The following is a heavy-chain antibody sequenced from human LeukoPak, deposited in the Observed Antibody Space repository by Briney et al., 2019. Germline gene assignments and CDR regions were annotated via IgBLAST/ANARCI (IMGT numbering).Heavy chain of an antibody. CDR2: ISSSSSTI. Sequence: GGSLRLSCAASGFTFSSYEMNWVRQAPGKGLEWVSYISSSSSTIYYADSVKGRFTISRDNAKNSLYLQMNSLRAEDTAVYYCARDGLYYYDSSGHFDYWGQGTLVTVSS. CDR3: ARDGLYYYDSSGHFDY. D-gene: IGHD3-22*01. CDR1: GFTFSSYE. J-gene: IGHJ4*02. V-gene: IGHV3-48*03.